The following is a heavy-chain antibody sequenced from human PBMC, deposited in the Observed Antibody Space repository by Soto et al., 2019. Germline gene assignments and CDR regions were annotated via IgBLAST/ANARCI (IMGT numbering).Heavy chain of an antibody. CDR3: ARFIAAQGTGWFDP. Sequence: GASVKVSCKASGYTFTSYGISWVRQAPGQGLEWMGWISAYNGNTNYAQKLQGRVTMTTDTSTSTAYMELRSLRSDDTAVYYCARFIAAQGTGWFDPWGQGTLVTVSS. D-gene: IGHD6-13*01. J-gene: IGHJ5*02. CDR2: ISAYNGNT. CDR1: GYTFTSYG. V-gene: IGHV1-18*01.